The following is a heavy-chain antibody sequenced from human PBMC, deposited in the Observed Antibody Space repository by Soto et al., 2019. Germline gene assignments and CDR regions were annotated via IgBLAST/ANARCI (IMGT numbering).Heavy chain of an antibody. J-gene: IGHJ4*02. CDR1: GFTFSSYA. CDR3: AKAPSPEDVWGITMIVPFDY. Sequence: EVQLLESGGGLVQPGGSLRLSCAASGFTFSSYAMSWVRQAPGKGLEWVSAISGSGGSTYYADSVKGRFTISRDNSKNTLYLQMNSLRAEDTAVYYCAKAPSPEDVWGITMIVPFDYWGQGTLVTVSS. CDR2: ISGSGGST. V-gene: IGHV3-23*01. D-gene: IGHD3-22*01.